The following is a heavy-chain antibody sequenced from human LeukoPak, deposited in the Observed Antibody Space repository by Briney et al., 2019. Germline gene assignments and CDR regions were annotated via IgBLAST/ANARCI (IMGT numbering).Heavy chain of an antibody. D-gene: IGHD3-22*01. CDR3: AGYDSSGYYYN. CDR2: IYSGGST. J-gene: IGHJ4*02. Sequence: GGSLRLSCAASGFTVSSNYMSWVRQAPGKGLEWVSVIYSGGSTYCADSVKGRFTISRDNSKNTLYLQMNSLRAEDTAVYYCAGYDSSGYYYNWGQGTLVTVSS. V-gene: IGHV3-53*01. CDR1: GFTVSSNY.